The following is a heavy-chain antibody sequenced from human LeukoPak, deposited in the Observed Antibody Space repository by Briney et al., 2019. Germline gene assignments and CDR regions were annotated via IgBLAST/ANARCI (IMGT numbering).Heavy chain of an antibody. J-gene: IGHJ5*02. CDR2: INHSGST. CDR3: ASLALMVRGGSNWFDP. Sequence: SETLSLTCAVYGGSFSGYYWSWIRQPPGKGLEWIGEINHSGSTNYNPSLKSRVTISVDTSKNQFSLKLSSVTAADTAVYYCASLALMVRGGSNWFDPWGQGTLVTVSS. D-gene: IGHD3-10*01. V-gene: IGHV4-34*01. CDR1: GGSFSGYY.